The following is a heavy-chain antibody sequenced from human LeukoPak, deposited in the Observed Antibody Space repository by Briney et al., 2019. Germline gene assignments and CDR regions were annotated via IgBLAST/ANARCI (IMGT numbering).Heavy chain of an antibody. J-gene: IGHJ4*02. CDR1: GFSFDDYG. Sequence: GGSLRLSCAASGFSFDDYGMNWVRQAPGKGLEWVSAISGSGGSTYYADSVKGRFTISRDNSKNTLYLQMNSLRAEDTAVYYCAKVSVVTAGYWGQGTLVTVSS. D-gene: IGHD2-21*02. CDR3: AKVSVVTAGY. V-gene: IGHV3-23*01. CDR2: ISGSGGST.